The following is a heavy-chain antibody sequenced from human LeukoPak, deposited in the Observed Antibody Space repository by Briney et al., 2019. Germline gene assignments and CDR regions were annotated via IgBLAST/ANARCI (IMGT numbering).Heavy chain of an antibody. CDR2: ISGRGGNT. Sequence: GGSLRLSCAASGFTFSNHGMNWVRQTPGKGLEWVSAISGRGGNTYYADSVRGRFTISRDNSKNTLYLQMNSLRAEDTALYYCARGIDDGDNWFDPWGQGTLVTVSS. J-gene: IGHJ5*02. CDR1: GFTFSNHG. CDR3: ARGIDDGDNWFDP. D-gene: IGHD1-1*01. V-gene: IGHV3-23*01.